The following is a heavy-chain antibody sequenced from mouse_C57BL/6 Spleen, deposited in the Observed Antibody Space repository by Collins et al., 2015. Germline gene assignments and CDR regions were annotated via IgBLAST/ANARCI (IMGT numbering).Heavy chain of an antibody. J-gene: IGHJ2*01. Sequence: QVQLQQSGAELVRPGASVTLSCKASGYTFTDYEMYWVKQTPVHGLEWIGAIDPETGGTAYNQKFKGKAMLTADSSSNTAFMELRGLTSEDSAVYYCTRSEVFYYGHSPYYFDYWGQGTTLTVSS. CDR2: IDPETGGT. CDR3: TRSEVFYYGHSPYYFDY. CDR1: GYTFTDYE. D-gene: IGHD1-1*01. V-gene: IGHV1-15*01.